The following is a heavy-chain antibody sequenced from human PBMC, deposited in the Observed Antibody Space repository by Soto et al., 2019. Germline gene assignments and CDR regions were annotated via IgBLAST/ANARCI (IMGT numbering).Heavy chain of an antibody. CDR1: GFTFSSYW. J-gene: IGHJ4*02. CDR2: INSDGSST. V-gene: IGHV3-74*01. D-gene: IGHD3-3*01. Sequence: EVQLVEPGGGLVQPGGSLRLSCAASGFTFSSYWMHWVRQAPGKGLVWVSRINSDGSSTSYADSVKGRFTISRDNAKNTLYLQMNSLRAEDTAVYYCASITIFGVVTKDYWGQGTLVTVSS. CDR3: ASITIFGVVTKDY.